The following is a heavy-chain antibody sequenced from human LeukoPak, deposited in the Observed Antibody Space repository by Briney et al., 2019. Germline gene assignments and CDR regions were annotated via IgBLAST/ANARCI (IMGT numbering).Heavy chain of an antibody. V-gene: IGHV4-39*01. CDR1: GVSISSSNSY. D-gene: IGHD3/OR15-3a*01. CDR3: ARQTGSGLFTLP. J-gene: IGHJ4*02. Sequence: SETLSLPCTVSGVSISSSNSYWGWIRQPPGKGLEWFGSIYYTGNTYYNASLKSRVTISKDTSKNQISLRRTSVTATDTAMYYCARQTGSGLFTLPGGQGTLVTVSS. CDR2: IYYTGNT.